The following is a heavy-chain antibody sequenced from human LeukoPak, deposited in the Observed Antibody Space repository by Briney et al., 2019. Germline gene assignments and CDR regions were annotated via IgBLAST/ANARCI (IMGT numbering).Heavy chain of an antibody. D-gene: IGHD2-21*02. CDR1: GFIFSDHH. CDR3: ARDLSGGDYTAFDV. V-gene: IGHV3-72*01. CDR2: SRNRARGSTT. Sequence: GGSLRLSCAASGFIFSDHHMDWVREAPGKGLEWVGRSRNRARGSTTEYAASVKGRFTISRDDSKNSLSLHMNSLNTEDTAVYYCARDLSGGDYTAFDVWGQGTMVTVSS. J-gene: IGHJ3*01.